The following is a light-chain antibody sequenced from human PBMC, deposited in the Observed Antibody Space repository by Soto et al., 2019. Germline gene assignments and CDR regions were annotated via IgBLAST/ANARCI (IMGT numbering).Light chain of an antibody. J-gene: IGKJ1*01. V-gene: IGKV1-39*01. CDR1: QSISSY. CDR2: AAS. CDR3: QQSYSTPWT. Sequence: DIQMTQSPSSLSASVGDRVTITCRASQSISSYLNWYQQKPGKAPKLLLYAASSLQSGVPSRFSGSGSGTDFTLTISSLQPEDFATYYCQQSYSTPWTFGQANKVEIK.